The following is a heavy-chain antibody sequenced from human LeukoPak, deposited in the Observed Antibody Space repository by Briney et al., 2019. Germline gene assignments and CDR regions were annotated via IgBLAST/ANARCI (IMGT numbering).Heavy chain of an antibody. CDR3: ARGNPPYYDSSGLDY. CDR2: INHSGST. V-gene: IGHV4-34*01. D-gene: IGHD3-22*01. CDR1: GGSFSGYY. Sequence: PSETLSLTCAVYGGSFSGYYWSWIRQPPGKGLEWIGEINHSGSTNYNPSLKSRVTISVDTSKNQFSLKLSSVTAADTAVYYCARGNPPYYDSSGLDYWGQGTLVTVSS. J-gene: IGHJ4*02.